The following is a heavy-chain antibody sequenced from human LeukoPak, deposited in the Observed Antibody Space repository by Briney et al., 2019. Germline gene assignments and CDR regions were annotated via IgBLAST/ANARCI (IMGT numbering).Heavy chain of an antibody. V-gene: IGHV3-53*01. D-gene: IGHD1-26*01. CDR2: IYSGGST. Sequence: PGGSLRLSCAASGFTVSSDYMSWVRQAPGKGLEWVSVIYSGGSTYYADSVKGRFTISRDNSKNTLYLQMNSLRAEDTAAYYCARDLVGIGFSWWGQGTLVTVSS. CDR1: GFTVSSDY. CDR3: ARDLVGIGFSW. J-gene: IGHJ4*02.